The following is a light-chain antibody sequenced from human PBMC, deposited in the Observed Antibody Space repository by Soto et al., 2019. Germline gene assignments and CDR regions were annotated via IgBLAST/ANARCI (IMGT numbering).Light chain of an antibody. J-gene: IGKJ1*01. CDR3: QQYNNWTPWT. Sequence: EIVMTQSPATLSVSPGERATLSCRASQSVSSNLAWYQQKPGQAPRLLIYGASTRATGIPARFSGSGSGTEFTRTISSRQSEDFAVYYCQQYNNWTPWTFGQGTKVEIK. CDR2: GAS. CDR1: QSVSSN. V-gene: IGKV3-15*01.